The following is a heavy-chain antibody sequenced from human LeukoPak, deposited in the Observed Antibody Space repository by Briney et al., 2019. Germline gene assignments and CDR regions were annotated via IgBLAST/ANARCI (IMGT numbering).Heavy chain of an antibody. CDR2: INHSGST. Sequence: SETLSLTCAVYGGSFSGYYWSWIRQPPGKGLEWIGEINHSGSTNYNPSLKSRVTISVDPSKNQFSLKLSSVTAADTAVYYCARRFFWSGYYAYWGQGTLVTVSS. J-gene: IGHJ4*02. D-gene: IGHD3-3*01. CDR3: ARRFFWSGYYAY. CDR1: GGSFSGYY. V-gene: IGHV4-34*01.